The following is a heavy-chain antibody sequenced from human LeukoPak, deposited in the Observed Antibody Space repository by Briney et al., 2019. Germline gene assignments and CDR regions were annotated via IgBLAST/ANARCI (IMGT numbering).Heavy chain of an antibody. J-gene: IGHJ4*02. Sequence: ASVKVSCKSSGYTFTVYYMHWVRQAPGQGLEWMGWINPNSGGTNYAQKFQGRVTKTRDTSISTAYMELSRLRSDDTAVYYCARDELPITFGGLYYFDYWGQGTLATVSS. V-gene: IGHV1-2*02. D-gene: IGHD3-16*01. CDR1: GYTFTVYY. CDR2: INPNSGGT. CDR3: ARDELPITFGGLYYFDY.